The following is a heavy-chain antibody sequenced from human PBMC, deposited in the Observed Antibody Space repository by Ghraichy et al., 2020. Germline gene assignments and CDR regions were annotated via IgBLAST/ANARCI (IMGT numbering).Heavy chain of an antibody. V-gene: IGHV3-13*04. CDR3: ARSRAFCAADSCYIDY. CDR2: IGTAGDT. D-gene: IGHD2-21*01. CDR1: GFTFSTYD. J-gene: IGHJ4*02. Sequence: GESLNISCAASGFTFSTYDMHWVRQATGKGLEWVSYIGTAGDTHYPGSVRGRFTISRENAKNSLYLQMDSLTAGDTAVYYCARSRAFCAADSCYIDYGGQGTLVTVSS.